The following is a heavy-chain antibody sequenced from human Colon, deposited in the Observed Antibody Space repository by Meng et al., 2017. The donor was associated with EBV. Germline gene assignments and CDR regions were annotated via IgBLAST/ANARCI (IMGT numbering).Heavy chain of an antibody. J-gene: IGHJ5*02. CDR2: IYYIGGT. CDR1: GDSVATGRYY. D-gene: IGHD3-10*01. CDR3: ARVSGRSFDP. V-gene: IGHV4-61*01. Sequence: AQLQGPGQGLVKPSDTLPLPCPVSGDSVATGRYYWSWIRQPPGKGLEWIAYIYYIGGTNYNPSLKSRLTISLDTSKNQFSLSLRSVTAADTAVYYCARVSGRSFDPWGQGTLVTVSS.